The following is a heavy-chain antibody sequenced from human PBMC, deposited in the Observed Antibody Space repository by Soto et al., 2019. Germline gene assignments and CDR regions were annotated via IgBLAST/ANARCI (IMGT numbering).Heavy chain of an antibody. V-gene: IGHV3-23*01. D-gene: IGHD1-1*01. CDR3: AKFSFRRYKVALYYFDF. Sequence: EVQLLESGGGLVQPGGSLRLSCAASGFTFSSYAMSWVRQAPGKGLEWVSAISGSGGSTYYADSVKGRFTISRDNSKNKLYLQMNSLRAEDTAVYYCAKFSFRRYKVALYYFDFWGQGTLVTVSS. J-gene: IGHJ4*02. CDR2: ISGSGGST. CDR1: GFTFSSYA.